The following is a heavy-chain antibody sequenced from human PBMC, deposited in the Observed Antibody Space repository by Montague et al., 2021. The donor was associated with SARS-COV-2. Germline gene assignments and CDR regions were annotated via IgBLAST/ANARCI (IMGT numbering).Heavy chain of an antibody. V-gene: IGHV4-34*01. Sequence: SETLSLTCAVYGGSFSGYYWSWIRQPPAQGLEWIGEITLSGSTTYNSSLTIRVTTSVDTSKTQFTLTLSSVTAADTAVSYCARGTERVFTYDYVSCGYASDYWGQGTLVTVSS. CDR3: ARGTERVFTYDYVSCGYASDY. CDR1: GGSFSGYY. J-gene: IGHJ4*02. CDR2: ITLSGST. D-gene: IGHD3-22*01.